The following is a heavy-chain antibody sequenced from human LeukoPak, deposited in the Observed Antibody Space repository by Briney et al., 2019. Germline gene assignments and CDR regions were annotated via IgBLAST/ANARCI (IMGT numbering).Heavy chain of an antibody. Sequence: SVKVSCKASGGTFSSYAISWVRQAPGQGLERMGGIIPIFGTANYAQKFQGRVTITADESTSTAYMELSSLRSEDTAVYYCALPQSVYDSSGYYFDYWGQGTLVTVSS. D-gene: IGHD3-22*01. CDR2: IIPIFGTA. CDR1: GGTFSSYA. CDR3: ALPQSVYDSSGYYFDY. V-gene: IGHV1-69*13. J-gene: IGHJ4*02.